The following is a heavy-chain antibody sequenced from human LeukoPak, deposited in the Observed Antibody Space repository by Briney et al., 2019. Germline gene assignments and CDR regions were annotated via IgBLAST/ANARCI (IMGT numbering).Heavy chain of an antibody. CDR3: ARDRLVGATPYYYMDV. D-gene: IGHD1-26*01. V-gene: IGHV3-7*01. CDR2: IKQDGSEK. J-gene: IGHJ6*03. Sequence: GGSLRLSCAASGFTFSSYWMSWVRQAPGKGLEWVANIKQDGSEKYYVDSVKGRFTISRDNAKNSLYLQMNSLRAEDTAVYYCARDRLVGATPYYYMDVWGKGTTVTISS. CDR1: GFTFSSYW.